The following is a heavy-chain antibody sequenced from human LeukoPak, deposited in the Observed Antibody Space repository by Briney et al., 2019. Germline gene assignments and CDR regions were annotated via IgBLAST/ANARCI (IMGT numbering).Heavy chain of an antibody. V-gene: IGHV4-38-2*02. CDR2: IYHSGST. J-gene: IGHJ6*03. Sequence: SETLSLTCAVSGYSISSGYYWGWIRQPPGKGLEWIGSIYHSGSTYYSPSLKSRVTISVDTSKNQFSLKLSSVTAADTAVYYCARDLWGSSSWYYYYYMDVWGKGTTVTVSS. D-gene: IGHD6-13*01. CDR3: ARDLWGSSSWYYYYYMDV. CDR1: GYSISSGYY.